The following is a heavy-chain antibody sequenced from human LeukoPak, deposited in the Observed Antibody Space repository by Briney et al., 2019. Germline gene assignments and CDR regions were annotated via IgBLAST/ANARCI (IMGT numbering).Heavy chain of an antibody. Sequence: HPGRSLRLSCAASGFTFDDYAMHWVRQAPGKGLEWVSGISWNSGSIGYADSVKGRFTISRDNAKNSLYLQMNSLRAEDTALYYCAKDTEWELGLRIDYWGQGTLVTVSS. CDR2: ISWNSGSI. CDR1: GFTFDDYA. D-gene: IGHD1-26*01. V-gene: IGHV3-9*01. CDR3: AKDTEWELGLRIDY. J-gene: IGHJ4*02.